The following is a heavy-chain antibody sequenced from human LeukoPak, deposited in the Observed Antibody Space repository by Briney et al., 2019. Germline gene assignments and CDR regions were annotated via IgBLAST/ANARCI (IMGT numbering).Heavy chain of an antibody. D-gene: IGHD3-10*01. CDR1: GGSFSGYY. J-gene: IGHJ5*02. Sequence: SETLSLTCAVYGGSFSGYYWSWIRQPPGKGLEWIGGINHSGSTTYNPSLKSRVTISVDKSKNQFSLKLSSVTAADTAVYYCARGGTLLWFGPNATNNWFDPWGQGTLVTVSS. V-gene: IGHV4-34*01. CDR3: ARGGTLLWFGPNATNNWFDP. CDR2: INHSGST.